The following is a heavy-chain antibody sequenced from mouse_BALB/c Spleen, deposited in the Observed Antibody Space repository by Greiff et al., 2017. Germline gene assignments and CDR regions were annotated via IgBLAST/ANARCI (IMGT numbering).Heavy chain of an antibody. CDR1: GFNINDYY. CDR2: IDPENGDT. V-gene: IGHV14-4*02. J-gene: IGHJ4*01. CDR3: NVYGNYDYYAMDY. D-gene: IGHD2-1*01. Sequence: EVQLQQSGAELVRPGASVKLSCTASGFNINDYYMHWVKQRPEQGLEWIGWIDPENGDTEYAPKFQGKATMTADTSSNTAYLQLSSLTSEDTAVYYCNVYGNYDYYAMDYWGQGTSVTVSS.